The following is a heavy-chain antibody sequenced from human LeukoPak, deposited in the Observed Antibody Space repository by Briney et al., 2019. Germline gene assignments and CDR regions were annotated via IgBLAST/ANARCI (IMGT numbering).Heavy chain of an antibody. D-gene: IGHD1-26*01. Sequence: GGSLRLSCAASGFTFTNYNMNWVRQVEGKGLEWLSSISGSSSYMYYADSVKGRFTISRDNAKNLLYVHMNSLRAEDTAVYYCARGEMGATGYWGQGTLVTVSS. CDR3: ARGEMGATGY. CDR2: ISGSSSYM. CDR1: GFTFTNYN. V-gene: IGHV3-21*01. J-gene: IGHJ4*02.